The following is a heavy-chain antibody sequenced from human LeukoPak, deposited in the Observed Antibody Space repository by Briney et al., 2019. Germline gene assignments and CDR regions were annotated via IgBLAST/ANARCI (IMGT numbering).Heavy chain of an antibody. V-gene: IGHV4-34*01. CDR1: GGSFSGYY. Sequence: PSETLSLTCAVYGGSFSGYYWSWIRQPPGKGREWVGEINHSGSTNYNPSLKSRVTISVDTSKNQFSLKLSSVTAADTAVYYCHASYGSGSYSPYYYYYGMDVWGQGTTVTVSS. CDR3: HASYGSGSYSPYYYYYGMDV. J-gene: IGHJ6*02. D-gene: IGHD3-10*01. CDR2: INHSGST.